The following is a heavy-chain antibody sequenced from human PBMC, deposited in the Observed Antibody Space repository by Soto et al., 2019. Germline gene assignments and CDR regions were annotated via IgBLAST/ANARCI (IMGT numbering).Heavy chain of an antibody. CDR3: ARGAGMVTGYYHNWFDP. CDR2: IYHSGST. CDR1: GGSISSGGYS. Sequence: QLLESGSGLVKPSQTLSLTCAVSGGSISSGGYSWSWIRQPPGKGLEWIGYIYHSGSTYYNPSLKSRVTISVDRSKNQFSLKLSSVTAADTAVYYCARGAGMVTGYYHNWFDPWGQGTLVTVSS. D-gene: IGHD3-9*01. V-gene: IGHV4-30-2*01. J-gene: IGHJ5*02.